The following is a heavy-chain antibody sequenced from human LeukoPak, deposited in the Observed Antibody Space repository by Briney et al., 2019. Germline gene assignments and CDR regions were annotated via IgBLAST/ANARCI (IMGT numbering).Heavy chain of an antibody. D-gene: IGHD2-21*01. CDR2: ISSSSGSTI. CDR3: ARGLFRSTGSLAFGGY. V-gene: IGHV3-48*04. J-gene: IGHJ4*02. CDR1: GFTFGVAS. Sequence: PGGSLRLSCAASGFTFGVASMDWVRQAAGKGRGWVSYISSSSGSTIYYADCVKGRFTITRDNAKKLVNLQMNSLTVEDKAVYYCARGLFRSTGSLAFGGYWGPGTLVTVSS.